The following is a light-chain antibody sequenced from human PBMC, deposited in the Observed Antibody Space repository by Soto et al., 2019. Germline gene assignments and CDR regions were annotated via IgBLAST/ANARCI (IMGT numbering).Light chain of an antibody. CDR3: QSYDSSLSGSNV. CDR2: GNS. V-gene: IGLV1-40*01. Sequence: QSVLTQPPSVSGAPGQRVTISCTGSSSNIGAGYDVHWYQQLPGTAPKLLIYGNSNRPSGVPDRFSGSKSGPSASLAINGLQAEDEADYYCQSYDSSLSGSNVFGTGTKVTVL. CDR1: SSNIGAGYD. J-gene: IGLJ1*01.